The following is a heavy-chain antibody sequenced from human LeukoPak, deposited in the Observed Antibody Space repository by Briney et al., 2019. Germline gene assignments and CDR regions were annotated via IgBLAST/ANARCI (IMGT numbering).Heavy chain of an antibody. CDR2: ISDSSSTI. CDR3: AKAYCSSTSCYSN. J-gene: IGHJ4*02. CDR1: GFTFSTFS. D-gene: IGHD2-2*01. V-gene: IGHV3-48*01. Sequence: GGSLRLSCAASGFTFSTFSMNWVRQAPGKGLEWVSYISDSSSTIYYAESVKGRFTISRDNAKSSLYLQMNSLRAEDTAVYYCAKAYCSSTSCYSNWGQGTLVTVSS.